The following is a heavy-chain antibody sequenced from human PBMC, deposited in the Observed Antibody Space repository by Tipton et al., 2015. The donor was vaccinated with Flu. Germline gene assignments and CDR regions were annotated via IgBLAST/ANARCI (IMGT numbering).Heavy chain of an antibody. CDR3: ARLAYSYDIRGYYFDS. D-gene: IGHD5-18*01. J-gene: IGHJ4*02. V-gene: IGHV4-4*07. CDR2: ILTGGST. CDR1: GGSISSYY. Sequence: LRLSCSVSGGSISSYYWSWIRQTAGKGLEWIGRILTGGSTNYNPSLKSRVTMSVDTSKNQFSLKLSSVTAADTAVYYCARLAYSYDIRGYYFDSWGQGTLVTVSS.